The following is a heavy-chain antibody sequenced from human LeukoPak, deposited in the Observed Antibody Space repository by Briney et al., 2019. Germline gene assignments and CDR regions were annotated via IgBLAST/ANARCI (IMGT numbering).Heavy chain of an antibody. Sequence: PGGSLRLSCAASGFTFRSYRMNWVRQAPRKGLEWVSHITSSSSTIYYADSVKGRFTISRDDAKNSLYLQMNSLRDEDTAVYYCARDSVAVAGSHFDYWGQGTLVTVSS. J-gene: IGHJ4*02. D-gene: IGHD6-19*01. V-gene: IGHV3-48*02. CDR2: ITSSSSTI. CDR3: ARDSVAVAGSHFDY. CDR1: GFTFRSYR.